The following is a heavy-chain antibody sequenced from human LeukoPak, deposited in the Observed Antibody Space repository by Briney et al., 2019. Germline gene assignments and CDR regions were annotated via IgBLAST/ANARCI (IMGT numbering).Heavy chain of an antibody. Sequence: PGRSLRLSCAASGFTFSSYGMHWVRQAPGKGLEWVAVIWYDGSNKYYADSVKGRFTISRDNSKNTLYLQMNSLRAEDTAVYYCARKDTVVTPHQPDDAFDIWGQGTMVTVSS. CDR3: ARKDTVVTPHQPDDAFDI. CDR2: IWYDGSNK. CDR1: GFTFSSYG. V-gene: IGHV3-33*01. D-gene: IGHD4-23*01. J-gene: IGHJ3*02.